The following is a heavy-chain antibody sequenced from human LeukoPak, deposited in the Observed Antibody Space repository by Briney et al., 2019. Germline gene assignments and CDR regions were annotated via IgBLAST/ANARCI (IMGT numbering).Heavy chain of an antibody. CDR2: INTNTGNP. D-gene: IGHD3-9*01. CDR3: ARGLMPYDILKNWFDP. CDR1: GYTFTSYA. J-gene: IGHJ5*02. Sequence: GASVKVSCKASGYTFTSYAMNWVRQAPGQGLEWMGWINTNTGNPTYAQGFTGRFVFSLDTSVSTAYLQISSLKAEDTAVYYCARGLMPYDILKNWFDPWGQGTLVTVSS. V-gene: IGHV7-4-1*02.